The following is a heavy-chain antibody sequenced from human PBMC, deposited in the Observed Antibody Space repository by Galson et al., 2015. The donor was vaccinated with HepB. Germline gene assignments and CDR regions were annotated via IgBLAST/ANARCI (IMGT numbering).Heavy chain of an antibody. CDR3: ARGGLYSFFY. CDR1: GYRFTTNW. CDR2: IYSGVSDI. D-gene: IGHD5-18*01. Sequence: QSGAEVKKPGESLRISCKTSGYRFTTNWIGWVRQMPGKGLEWMGLIYSGVSDIRYSPSFQGQVTISADKSITTAYLQWNTLKASDTAMYYCARGGLYSFFYWGQGTQVTVSS. V-gene: IGHV5-51*01. J-gene: IGHJ4*02.